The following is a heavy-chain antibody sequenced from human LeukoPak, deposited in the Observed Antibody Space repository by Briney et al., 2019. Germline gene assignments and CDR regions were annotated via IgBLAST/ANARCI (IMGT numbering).Heavy chain of an antibody. Sequence: GGSLRLSCAASGFTFSSYGMHWVRQAPGKGLEWVAFIRYDGSNKYYADSVKGRFTISRDNSKNTLYLQMNSLRAEDTAVYYCAKRKDCSSTSCYPYYYYYYYMDVWGKGTTVTVSS. CDR2: IRYDGSNK. J-gene: IGHJ6*03. CDR1: GFTFSSYG. D-gene: IGHD2-2*01. CDR3: AKRKDCSSTSCYPYYYYYYYMDV. V-gene: IGHV3-30*02.